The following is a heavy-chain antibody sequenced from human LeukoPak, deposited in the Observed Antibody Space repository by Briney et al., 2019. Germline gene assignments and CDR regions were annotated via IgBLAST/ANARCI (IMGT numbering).Heavy chain of an antibody. CDR2: ISSSGSTI. V-gene: IGHV3-11*04. J-gene: IGHJ6*03. CDR1: GFTFSDYY. Sequence: GGSLRLSCAASGFTFSDYYMSWIRQAPGKGLEWVSYISSSGSTIYYADSVKGRLTISRDNAKNSLYLQMNSLRVEDTAVYYCASGADYYFYMDVWAKGTTVTISS. CDR3: ASGADYYFYMDV. D-gene: IGHD3-16*01.